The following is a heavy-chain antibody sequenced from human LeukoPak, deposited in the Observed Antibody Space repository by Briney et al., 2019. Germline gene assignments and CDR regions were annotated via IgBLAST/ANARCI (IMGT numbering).Heavy chain of an antibody. J-gene: IGHJ2*01. CDR1: GFTFSSYE. V-gene: IGHV3-23*01. CDR2: ITGGGINT. Sequence: GGSLRLSCAASGFTFSSYEMNWVRQAPGKGLEWVSAITGGGINTYYADSVKGRFTVSRDNSKNTLYLQMNSLRAEDTAVYYCAKGRNYYWYFDLWGRGTLVTVSS. CDR3: AKGRNYYWYFDL. D-gene: IGHD5-24*01.